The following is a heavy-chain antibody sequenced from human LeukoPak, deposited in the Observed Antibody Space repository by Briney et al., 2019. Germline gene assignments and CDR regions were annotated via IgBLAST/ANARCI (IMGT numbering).Heavy chain of an antibody. D-gene: IGHD4-11*01. J-gene: IGHJ4*02. Sequence: SETLSLTCTVSGYSISSGYYWGWIRQPPGKGLEWIGYIYYSGSTNYNPSLKSRVTISVDTSKNQFSLKLSSVTAADTAVYYCASGLTVTIFDYWGQGTLVTVSS. V-gene: IGHV4-61*01. CDR1: GYSISSGYY. CDR2: IYYSGST. CDR3: ASGLTVTIFDY.